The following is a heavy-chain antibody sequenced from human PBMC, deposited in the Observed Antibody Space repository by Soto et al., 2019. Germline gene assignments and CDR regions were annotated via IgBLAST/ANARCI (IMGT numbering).Heavy chain of an antibody. Sequence: PGGSLRLSCAASGFTFSSYVMSWVRQAPGKGLEWVSSISDGGVSTYYADSVKGLFTISRNNSKNTLHLQLNSLRAEDTAVYYCAKGIAPAGNYHHHGMDVSGQGATVTVSS. J-gene: IGHJ6*02. V-gene: IGHV3-23*01. CDR1: GFTFSSYV. D-gene: IGHD6-13*01. CDR3: AKGIAPAGNYHHHGMDV. CDR2: ISDGGVST.